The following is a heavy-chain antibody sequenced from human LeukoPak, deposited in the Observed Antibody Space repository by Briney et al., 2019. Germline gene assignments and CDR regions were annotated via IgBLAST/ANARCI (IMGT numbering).Heavy chain of an antibody. Sequence: GGSLRLSCTASGFTFSNFWMGWVRQAPAKGLEWVSSVGDSGSSTYYADSVKGRFTISRDNSKNTLYLQMNSLRAEDTAIYYCATCTGGSCYSPIEFWGRGTLVTVSS. CDR2: VGDSGSST. CDR1: GFTFSNFW. J-gene: IGHJ4*02. V-gene: IGHV3-23*01. D-gene: IGHD2-15*01. CDR3: ATCTGGSCYSPIEF.